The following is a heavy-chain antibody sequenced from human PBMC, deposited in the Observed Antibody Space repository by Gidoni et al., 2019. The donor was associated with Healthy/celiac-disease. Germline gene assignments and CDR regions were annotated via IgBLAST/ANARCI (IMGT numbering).Heavy chain of an antibody. CDR1: GGSLSSGSSD. CDR2: IYTSGST. J-gene: IGHJ3*02. Sequence: QVQLQKSGPGLVKPSQTLSLTCTVPGGSLSSGSSDWRWIRQPAGKGLEWIGRIYTSGSTHYNPALKSRVTISVDTSKNQFSLKLSSVTAADTAVYYCARVRTYYYGSGSYYNGGLLDAFDIWGQGTMVTVSS. D-gene: IGHD3-10*01. V-gene: IGHV4-61*02. CDR3: ARVRTYYYGSGSYYNGGLLDAFDI.